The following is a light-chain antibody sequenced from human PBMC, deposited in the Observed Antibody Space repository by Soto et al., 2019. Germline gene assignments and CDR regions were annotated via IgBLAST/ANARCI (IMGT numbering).Light chain of an antibody. CDR3: QQYNNWPPWT. CDR2: GAS. Sequence: EIVMTQSPATLSVPPGERATLSCRASQSVSSNLAWYQQKPGQAPRLLIYGASTRSTGIPARVSGSGSGTAFTLTISSLQSADFAVYYCQQYNNWPPWTFGTGTKVDIK. J-gene: IGKJ1*01. V-gene: IGKV3-15*01. CDR1: QSVSSN.